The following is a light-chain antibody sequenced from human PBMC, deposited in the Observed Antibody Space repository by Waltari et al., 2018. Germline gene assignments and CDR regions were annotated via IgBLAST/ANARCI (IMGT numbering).Light chain of an antibody. Sequence: DTEMTQSPSSLSASVGDRVTISCRASQSISSYLNWYQQKPGKAPKLLIYAASSLQSGVPARFSGSGSGTDFTLTISSLQSEDFATYYCQQNYSTPRTFGEGTKVEIK. CDR2: AAS. J-gene: IGKJ2*01. CDR1: QSISSY. V-gene: IGKV1-39*01. CDR3: QQNYSTPRT.